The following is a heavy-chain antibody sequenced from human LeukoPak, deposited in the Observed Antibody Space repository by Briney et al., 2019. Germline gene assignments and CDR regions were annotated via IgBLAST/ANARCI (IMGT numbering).Heavy chain of an antibody. Sequence: GGSLRLSCAASGFTFSSYGMSWVRQAPGKGLEWVSVISGNSGNTYYADSVKGRFTISRDNSKNTLYLQMNSLRAEDTALYYCARDRRYYDSSGYYFHWYFDLWGRGTLVTVSS. D-gene: IGHD3-22*01. CDR2: ISGNSGNT. CDR1: GFTFSSYG. J-gene: IGHJ2*01. CDR3: ARDRRYYDSSGYYFHWYFDL. V-gene: IGHV3-23*01.